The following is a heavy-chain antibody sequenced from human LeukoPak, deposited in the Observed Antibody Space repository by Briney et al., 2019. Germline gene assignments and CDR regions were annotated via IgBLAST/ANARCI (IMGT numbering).Heavy chain of an antibody. J-gene: IGHJ4*02. CDR2: ISAYNGNT. Sequence: GASVKVSCKASGYTFTSYGISWVRQAPGQGLEWMGWISAYNGNTNYAQKFQGRVTMTRNTSISTAYMELNSLRAEDTAVYYCARDSSYYDSSGYYSRQFDYWGQGTLVTVSS. CDR1: GYTFTSYG. CDR3: ARDSSYYDSSGYYSRQFDY. V-gene: IGHV1-18*01. D-gene: IGHD3-22*01.